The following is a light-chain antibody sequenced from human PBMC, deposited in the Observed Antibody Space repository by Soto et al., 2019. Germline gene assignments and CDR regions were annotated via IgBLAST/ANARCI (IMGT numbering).Light chain of an antibody. J-gene: IGLJ1*01. CDR1: SSDVGNYNL. Sequence: QSVLTQPASVSGSPGQSITISCTGTSSDVGNYNLVSWYQQHPGKAPKLMIYEGSKRPSGVSNRFSASKSGNTASLTISGLQAEDEADYYCCSYAGSRTYYVFGTGTKVTVL. V-gene: IGLV2-23*01. CDR3: CSYAGSRTYYV. CDR2: EGS.